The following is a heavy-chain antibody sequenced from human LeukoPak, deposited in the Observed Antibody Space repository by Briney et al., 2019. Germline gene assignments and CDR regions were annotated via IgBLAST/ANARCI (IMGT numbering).Heavy chain of an antibody. D-gene: IGHD3-22*01. CDR3: AKHDSSSDF. V-gene: IGHV3-30*02. J-gene: IGHJ4*02. CDR1: GFIFSSYG. Sequence: PGGSLRLSCAASGFIFSSYGMHWVRQPPGKGLEWVAFIRSDGSDKYYAASVKGRFTISRDNSKNTLYPQMNSLRAEDTAVYYCAKHDSSSDFWGQGTLVTVSS. CDR2: IRSDGSDK.